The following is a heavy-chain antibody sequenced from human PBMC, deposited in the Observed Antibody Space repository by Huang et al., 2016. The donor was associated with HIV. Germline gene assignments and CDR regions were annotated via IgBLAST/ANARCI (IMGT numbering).Heavy chain of an antibody. D-gene: IGHD1-7*01. V-gene: IGHV3-7*01. CDR2: SKQDESEK. CDR1: TFRFGSYW. J-gene: IGHJ6*02. CDR3: ATKTAAMDI. Sequence: VESGGRLVQPGGSIRLSCVGSTFRFGSYWMSWVRQSPGKGREWVANSKQDESEKYYVDSVKGRFNISRDNAKKVLFLEMNNVRVEDTATYYCATKTAAMDIWGQGTTVTVS.